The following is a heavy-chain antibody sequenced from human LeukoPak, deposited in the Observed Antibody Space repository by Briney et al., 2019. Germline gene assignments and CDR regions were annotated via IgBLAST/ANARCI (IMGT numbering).Heavy chain of an antibody. V-gene: IGHV1-18*01. CDR1: GYTFTSYG. Sequence: GASVKVSCKASGYTFTSYGISWVRQAPGQGLEWMGWISAYNGNTNYAQKLQGRVTMTTDTSTSTAYMELRSLRSDDTAVYYCARVPWSLDFWSGPPTYYMDVWGKGTTVTVSS. CDR3: ARVPWSLDFWSGPPTYYMDV. D-gene: IGHD3-3*01. J-gene: IGHJ6*03. CDR2: ISAYNGNT.